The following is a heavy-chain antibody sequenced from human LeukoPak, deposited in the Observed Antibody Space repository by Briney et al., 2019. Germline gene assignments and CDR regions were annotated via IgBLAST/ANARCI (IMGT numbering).Heavy chain of an antibody. D-gene: IGHD1-26*01. J-gene: IGHJ6*03. Sequence: PGGSLRLSCAASGFTFSSYSMNWVRQAPGKGLEWVSSISSSSNYIYYADSMKGRFTISRDNAKNSLYLQMNSLRAEDTAVYYCARDPYSGAYYEGYYYYYMDVWGKGTTVTVSS. CDR2: ISSSSNYI. CDR1: GFTFSSYS. V-gene: IGHV3-21*01. CDR3: ARDPYSGAYYEGYYYYYMDV.